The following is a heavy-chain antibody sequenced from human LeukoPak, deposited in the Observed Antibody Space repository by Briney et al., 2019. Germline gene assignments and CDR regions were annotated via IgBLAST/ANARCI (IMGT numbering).Heavy chain of an antibody. J-gene: IGHJ4*02. CDR1: GFTFSSYA. V-gene: IGHV3-23*01. D-gene: IGHD6-19*01. CDR3: AADITSSGLLADDY. CDR2: ISGSGGST. Sequence: GGSLRLSCAASGFTFSSYAMSWVRQAPGKGLEWVSAISGSGGSTYYADSVKGRFTISRGNSKNTLYLQMNSLRAEDTAVYYCAADITSSGLLADDYWGQGTLVTVSS.